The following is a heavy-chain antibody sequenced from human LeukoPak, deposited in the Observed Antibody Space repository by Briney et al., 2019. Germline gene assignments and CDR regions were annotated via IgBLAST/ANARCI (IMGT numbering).Heavy chain of an antibody. CDR3: ARQGANGLSYYYYYMDV. Sequence: ASETLSLTCTVSGGSIRTYYWRWLRQPPGKGLEWIGYIYSSGSVDYNSSLKSRVTISVDTSKNQFSLKLTSVTAADTAVYYCARQGANGLSYYYYYMDVWGKGTTVTVSS. D-gene: IGHD1-1*01. J-gene: IGHJ6*03. V-gene: IGHV4-59*01. CDR2: IYSSGSV. CDR1: GGSIRTYY.